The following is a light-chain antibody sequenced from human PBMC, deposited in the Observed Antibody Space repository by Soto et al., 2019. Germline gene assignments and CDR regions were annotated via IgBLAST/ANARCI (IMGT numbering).Light chain of an antibody. CDR3: CSYVGTSWV. Sequence: QSALTQPASASGSPGQSITISCTGKISDVAIYNPVSWYQQHPDTAPKVMIYEDTKRPSGVSNRFSGSRSGNAASLTISGLQAEDEADYYCCSYVGTSWVFGGGTKVTVL. CDR2: EDT. CDR1: ISDVAIYNP. J-gene: IGLJ3*02. V-gene: IGLV2-23*01.